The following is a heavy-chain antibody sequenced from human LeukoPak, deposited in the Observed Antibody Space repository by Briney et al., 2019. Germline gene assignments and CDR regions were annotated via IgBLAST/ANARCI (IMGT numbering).Heavy chain of an antibody. D-gene: IGHD1-26*01. CDR2: ISASGGST. CDR3: TKFSLRGTYSFDH. CDR1: GFTFNSNG. V-gene: IGHV3-23*01. Sequence: GGSLRLSCAASGFTFNSNGMSWVRQAPGKGLEWVSVISASGGSTYYADSVKGRFTISRDNSKNTLYLQINSLRVEDTAIYYCTKFSLRGTYSFDHWGQGTLVIVSS. J-gene: IGHJ4*02.